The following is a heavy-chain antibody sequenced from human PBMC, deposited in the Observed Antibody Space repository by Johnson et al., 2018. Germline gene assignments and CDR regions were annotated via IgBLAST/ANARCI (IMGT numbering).Heavy chain of an antibody. Sequence: VQLVESGGALVKXGGSLRLSCVASGFTFGDYAMHWVRQPPGKGLEWVSGISWNRGSIGSADSVKGRFTTSRENANHPLYLQMNSLRMEDTALYYRAKVRTSGRYSVVDYWGQGALVTVSS. V-gene: IGHV3-9*01. CDR1: GFTFGDYA. J-gene: IGHJ4*02. CDR2: ISWNRGSI. D-gene: IGHD6-19*01. CDR3: AKVRTSGRYSVVDY.